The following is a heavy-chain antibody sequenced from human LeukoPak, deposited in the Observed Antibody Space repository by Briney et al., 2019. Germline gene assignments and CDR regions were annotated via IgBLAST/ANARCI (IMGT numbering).Heavy chain of an antibody. CDR2: IKEDGSEK. CDR3: ARRYYCALDV. V-gene: IGHV3-7*04. Sequence: GGSLRLSCAASGFTFSSHWMIWVRQAPGKGLEWVANIKEDGSEKHYVGSVKGRFTISRDNAKKSLYLQMNSLRAEDMGVYYCARRYYCALDVWGQGTTVTVSS. CDR1: GFTFSSHW. J-gene: IGHJ6*02.